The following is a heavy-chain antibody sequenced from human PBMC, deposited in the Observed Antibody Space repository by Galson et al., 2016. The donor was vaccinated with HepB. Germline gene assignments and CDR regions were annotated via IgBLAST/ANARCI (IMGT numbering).Heavy chain of an antibody. CDR2: ISLRGSGST. Sequence: SETLSLTCTVSGGSISGHYWSWIRQPPGKGLEWIGFISLRGSGSTSYNPSLKSRVTISGDTSQNQISLRLRPVIAADTAVYYCASHDYWNDNHDSFDIWGQGTSVTVSS. CDR3: ASHDYWNDNHDSFDI. CDR1: GGSISGHY. J-gene: IGHJ3*02. V-gene: IGHV4-59*11. D-gene: IGHD3/OR15-3a*01.